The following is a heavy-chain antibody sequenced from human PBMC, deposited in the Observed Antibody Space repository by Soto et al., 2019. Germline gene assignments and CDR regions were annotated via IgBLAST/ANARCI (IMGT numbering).Heavy chain of an antibody. D-gene: IGHD4-17*01. V-gene: IGHV3-30*18. J-gene: IGHJ6*02. CDR2: ISYDGSNK. Sequence: QVQLVESGGGVVQPGRSLRLSCAASGFTFSSYGMHWVRQAPGKGLEWVAVISYDGSNKYYADSVKGRFTISRDNSRNPLYLQMNSLRAEDTAVYYCAKVQYGDYVIGMDVWGQGTTVTVSS. CDR1: GFTFSSYG. CDR3: AKVQYGDYVIGMDV.